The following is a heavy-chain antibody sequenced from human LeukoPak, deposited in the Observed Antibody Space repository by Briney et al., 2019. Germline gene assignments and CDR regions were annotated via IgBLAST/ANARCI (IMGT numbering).Heavy chain of an antibody. CDR2: IYYSGST. V-gene: IGHV4-59*08. CDR1: GGSISSYY. J-gene: IGHJ5*02. CDR3: ARHYYYGSGSLETFDP. D-gene: IGHD3-10*01. Sequence: SETLSLTCTVSGGSISSYYWSWIRQPPGKGLEWIAYIYYSGSTNYNPSLKSRVTMSVDTSKNQFSLKLSSVTAADTAVYYCARHYYYGSGSLETFDPWGQGTLVTVSS.